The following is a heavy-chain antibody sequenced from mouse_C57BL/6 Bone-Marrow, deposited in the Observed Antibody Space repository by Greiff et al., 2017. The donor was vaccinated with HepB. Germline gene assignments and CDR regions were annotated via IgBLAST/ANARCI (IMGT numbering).Heavy chain of an antibody. V-gene: IGHV1-12*01. CDR1: GYTFTSYN. J-gene: IGHJ4*01. Sequence: QVQLQQSGAELVRPGASVKMSCKASGYTFTSYNMHWVKQTPRQGLAWIGAIYPGNGDTSYNQKFKGKATVTVDKSSSTAYMQLSSLTSEDSAVYFCAREELLRSRDAMDDWGQGTSVTVSS. D-gene: IGHD1-1*01. CDR3: AREELLRSRDAMDD. CDR2: IYPGNGDT.